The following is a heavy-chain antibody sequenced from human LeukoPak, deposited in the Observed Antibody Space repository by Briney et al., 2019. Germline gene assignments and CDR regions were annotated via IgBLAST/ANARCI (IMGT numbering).Heavy chain of an antibody. CDR1: GYTFTGYY. CDR3: ARDHSSGWYDGFFATQSRGYMDV. J-gene: IGHJ6*03. CDR2: INPNSGGT. D-gene: IGHD6-19*01. V-gene: IGHV1-2*02. Sequence: ASVKVSCKASGYTFTGYYMHWVRRAPGQGLEWMGWINPNSGGTNYAQKFQGRVTMTRDTSISTAYMELSRLRSDDTAVYYCARDHSSGWYDGFFATQSRGYMDVWGKGTTVTVSS.